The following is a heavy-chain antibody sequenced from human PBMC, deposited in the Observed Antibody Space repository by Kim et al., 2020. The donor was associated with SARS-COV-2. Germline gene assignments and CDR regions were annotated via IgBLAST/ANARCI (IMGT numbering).Heavy chain of an antibody. J-gene: IGHJ6*01. CDR2: IYYSGSP. CDR3: ARQPSYRSGGSYYPGYYGMGG. V-gene: IGHV4-39*01. CDR1: GDSISSSAFY. Sequence: SETLSLTCSVSGDSISSSAFYWGWIRQPPGKRLEWIGCIYYSGSPYYNPSLKSRVTISVDTSKDQFSLGLRSVTAADTAVYYCARQPSYRSGGSYYPGYYGMGGWGQGATVTVSS. D-gene: IGHD2-15*01.